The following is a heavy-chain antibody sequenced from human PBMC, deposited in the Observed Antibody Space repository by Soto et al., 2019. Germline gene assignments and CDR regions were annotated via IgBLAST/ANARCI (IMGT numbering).Heavy chain of an antibody. CDR1: SDSISSYY. D-gene: IGHD3-16*01. CDR3: ARSVRGSAFDI. V-gene: IGHV4-59*07. J-gene: IGHJ3*02. CDR2: IYYSGST. Sequence: SDTLALTCTVSSDSISSYYWTWIRQPPGKGLEWIGYIYYSGSTNYNPSLKSRVTISVDTSKNQFSLKLSSVTAADTAVYYCARSVRGSAFDIWGQGTMVTVSS.